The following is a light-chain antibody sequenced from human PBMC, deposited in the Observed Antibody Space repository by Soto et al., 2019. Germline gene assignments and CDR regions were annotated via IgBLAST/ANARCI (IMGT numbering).Light chain of an antibody. CDR1: SSNIGVNY. Sequence: QSVLTQPPSVSAAPGQKVTISCSGRSSNIGVNYVSWYQQLPGTAPKLVIYDNGKRPSGIPDRFSGSKSDTSATLGITGLQTGDEADYYCATWDSGLVTYVFGTGTKLTVL. V-gene: IGLV1-51*01. J-gene: IGLJ1*01. CDR3: ATWDSGLVTYV. CDR2: DNG.